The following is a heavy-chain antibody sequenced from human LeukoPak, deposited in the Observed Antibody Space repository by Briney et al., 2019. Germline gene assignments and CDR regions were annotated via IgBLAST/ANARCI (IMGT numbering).Heavy chain of an antibody. CDR1: GFPFSSYG. D-gene: IGHD3-10*01. CDR2: ISYDGSNE. V-gene: IGHV3-33*01. Sequence: GGSLRLSCAASGFPFSSYGMHWVRQAPGKGLEWVTLISYDGSNEYYADSVKGRFTISRDSSEDTLFLQMNSLRVEDTAVYYCARDVYSSGSYYFDYWGQGTLVTVSS. J-gene: IGHJ4*02. CDR3: ARDVYSSGSYYFDY.